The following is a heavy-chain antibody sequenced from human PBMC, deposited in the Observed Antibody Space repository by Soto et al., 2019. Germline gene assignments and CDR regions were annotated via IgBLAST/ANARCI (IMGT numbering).Heavy chain of an antibody. V-gene: IGHV1-69*06. J-gene: IGHJ4*02. Sequence: QVQLVQSGAEVKKPGSSVNVSCKASGGTFSNYVVNWVRQAPGQGLEWMGRIIPISGAANYAQKFQGRVTITADKSTSTSYMELSSLRSEDTAVYYCARDMTRTVVPYFDFWGQGTLVTVSS. D-gene: IGHD1-7*01. CDR1: GGTFSNYV. CDR2: IIPISGAA. CDR3: ARDMTRTVVPYFDF.